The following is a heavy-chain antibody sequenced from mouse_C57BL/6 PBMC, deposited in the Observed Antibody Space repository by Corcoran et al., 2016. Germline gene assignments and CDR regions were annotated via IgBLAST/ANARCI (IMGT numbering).Heavy chain of an antibody. CDR1: GYSITSGYY. CDR2: ISYDGSN. D-gene: IGHD2-2*01. V-gene: IGHV3-6*01. Sequence: DVQLQESGPGLVKPSQSLSLTCSVTGYSITSGYYWNWIRQFPGNKLEWMGYISYDGSNNYNPSLKNRISITRDTSKNQFFLKLNSVTTEDTATYYCARELVSYWYFDVWGTGTTVTVSS. J-gene: IGHJ1*03. CDR3: ARELVSYWYFDV.